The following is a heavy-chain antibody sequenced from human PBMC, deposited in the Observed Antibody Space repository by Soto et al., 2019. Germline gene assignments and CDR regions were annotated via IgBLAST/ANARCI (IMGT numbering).Heavy chain of an antibody. D-gene: IGHD5-18*01. V-gene: IGHV1-18*04. Sequence: QVHLVQSGAEVKKPGASVKVSCKASGYTFISYGITWVRQAPGQGLEWMGWISGSNGNTNYAQNLQGRVTMTTDTSTSTAYMELRSLRSDNTAVYYCAREGYGLPIEYWGQGTLVIVSS. J-gene: IGHJ4*02. CDR3: AREGYGLPIEY. CDR2: ISGSNGNT. CDR1: GYTFISYG.